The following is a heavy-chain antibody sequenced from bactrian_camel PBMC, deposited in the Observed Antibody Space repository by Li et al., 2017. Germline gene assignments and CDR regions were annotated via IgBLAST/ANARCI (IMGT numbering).Heavy chain of an antibody. Sequence: VQLVESGGGSVQAGQSLTLSCTANGVTLGSVSNYCMGWFRQAPGKRRAEVAALDKTGRIDYAGSVKGRFTIAKDNAKNTLYLEMNSLKPEDTATYYCAADGEDVCTRPFSHRFYEYLGQGTQVTVS. J-gene: IGHJ4*01. CDR1: GVTLGSVSNYC. V-gene: IGHV3S55*01. D-gene: IGHD7*01. CDR2: LDKTGRI. CDR3: AADGEDVCTRPFSHRFYEY.